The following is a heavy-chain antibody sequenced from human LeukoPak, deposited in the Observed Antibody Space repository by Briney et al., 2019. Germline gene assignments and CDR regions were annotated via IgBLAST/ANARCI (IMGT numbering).Heavy chain of an antibody. CDR1: GFTFSSYA. CDR2: ISGSGGST. Sequence: GGSLRLSCAASGFTFSSYAMSWARQAPGKGLEWVSAISGSGGSTYYADSVKGRFTISRDNSKNTLYLQMNSLRAEDTAVYYCAKANYDSSGYYYAYYFDYWGQGTLVTVSS. V-gene: IGHV3-23*01. D-gene: IGHD3-22*01. CDR3: AKANYDSSGYYYAYYFDY. J-gene: IGHJ4*02.